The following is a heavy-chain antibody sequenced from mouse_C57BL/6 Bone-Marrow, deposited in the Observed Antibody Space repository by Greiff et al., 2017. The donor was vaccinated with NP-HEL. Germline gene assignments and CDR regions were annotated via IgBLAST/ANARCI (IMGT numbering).Heavy chain of an antibody. D-gene: IGHD1-1*01. CDR3: ARGNPWGYGSGAWFAY. CDR1: GYTFTGYW. Sequence: VKLVESGAELMKPGASVKLSCKATGYTFTGYWIEWVKQRPGHGLEWIGEILPGSGSTNYNEKFKGKATFTADTSSNTAYMQLSSLTTEDSAIYYCARGNPWGYGSGAWFAYWGQGTLVTVSA. J-gene: IGHJ3*01. V-gene: IGHV1-9*01. CDR2: ILPGSGST.